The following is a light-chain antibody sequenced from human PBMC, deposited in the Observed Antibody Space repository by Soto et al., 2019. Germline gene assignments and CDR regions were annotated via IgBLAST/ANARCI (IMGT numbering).Light chain of an antibody. CDR3: QHYNSYSEA. V-gene: IGKV1-5*03. J-gene: IGKJ1*01. Sequence: DIQMTQAPSTLSASLGDRVIITCRASQSISSWLAWYQQKPGKAPKLLIYKASSLESGVPSRFSGSGSGTEFTLTISSLQPDDFATYYCQHYNSYSEAFGQGTKVDI. CDR2: KAS. CDR1: QSISSW.